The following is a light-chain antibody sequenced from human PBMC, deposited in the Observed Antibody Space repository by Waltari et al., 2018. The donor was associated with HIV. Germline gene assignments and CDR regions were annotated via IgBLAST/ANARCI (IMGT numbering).Light chain of an antibody. V-gene: IGLV2-8*01. J-gene: IGLJ3*02. CDR2: EIT. CDR3: SSSAGSNNGV. CDR1: SSDVGSSNY. Sequence: QSALTQPPSASGFPGQSVTISCTGTSSDVGSSNYVAWYQQYPGKAPKLLIYEITKRPPGVPDRFSGSKSGNTASLTVSGLQAEDEADYYCSSSAGSNNGVFGGGTKLTVL.